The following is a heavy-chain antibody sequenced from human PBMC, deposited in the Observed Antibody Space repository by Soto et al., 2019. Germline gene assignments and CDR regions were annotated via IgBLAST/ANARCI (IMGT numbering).Heavy chain of an antibody. J-gene: IGHJ6*02. Sequence: LRLSFAASGFTFSSYAMHWVRQAPGKGLEWVAVISYDGSNKYYADSVKGRFTISRDNSKNTLYLQMNSLRAEDTAVYYCAREGLRFLAYYGMDVWGQGTTVTVSS. CDR3: AREGLRFLAYYGMDV. D-gene: IGHD3-3*01. V-gene: IGHV3-30-3*01. CDR1: GFTFSSYA. CDR2: ISYDGSNK.